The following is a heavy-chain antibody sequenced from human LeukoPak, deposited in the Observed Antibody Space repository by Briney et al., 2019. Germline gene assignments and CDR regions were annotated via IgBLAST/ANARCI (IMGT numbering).Heavy chain of an antibody. J-gene: IGHJ6*02. D-gene: IGHD2-15*01. CDR3: AAPFQRLDSPFGDYGMDV. CDR2: IVVGSGNT. CDR1: GFTFTSSA. V-gene: IGHV1-58*01. Sequence: GASVKVSCKASGFTFTSSAVQWVRQAHGQRLEWIGWIVVGSGNTNYAQKFRERVTITRDMSTSTAYMELSSLRSEDTAVYYCAAPFQRLDSPFGDYGMDVWGQGTTVTVSS.